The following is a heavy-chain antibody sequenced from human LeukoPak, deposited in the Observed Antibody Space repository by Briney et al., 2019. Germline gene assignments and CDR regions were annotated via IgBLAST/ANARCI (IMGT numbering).Heavy chain of an antibody. V-gene: IGHV3-30*02. J-gene: IGHJ6*03. CDR3: AKDLYCSGGSCYSSYMDV. D-gene: IGHD2-15*01. Sequence: RGGSLRLSCAPSGFTFSSYGMHWVREAPGKGLEWVAFIRYDGSNKYYADSVKGRFTISRDNSKNTLYLQMNSLRAEDTAVYYCAKDLYCSGGSCYSSYMDVWGKGTTVTVSS. CDR1: GFTFSSYG. CDR2: IRYDGSNK.